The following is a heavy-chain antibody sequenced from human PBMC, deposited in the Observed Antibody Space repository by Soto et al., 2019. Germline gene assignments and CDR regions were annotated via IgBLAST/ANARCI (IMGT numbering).Heavy chain of an antibody. Sequence: GESLKISCKGSGYSFTSYWIGWVRQMPGKGLEWMGIIYPGDSDTRYSPSFQGQVTISADKSISTAYLQWSSLKASDTAMYYCARHGVLVNGNSERYYYYGMDVWGQGTTVTVSS. D-gene: IGHD4-17*01. V-gene: IGHV5-51*01. CDR2: IYPGDSDT. CDR1: GYSFTSYW. J-gene: IGHJ6*02. CDR3: ARHGVLVNGNSERYYYYGMDV.